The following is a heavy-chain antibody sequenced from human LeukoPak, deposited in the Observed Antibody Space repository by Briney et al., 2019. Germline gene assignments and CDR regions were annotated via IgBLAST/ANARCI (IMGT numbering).Heavy chain of an antibody. J-gene: IGHJ4*02. CDR1: GGSFSSEA. CDR3: GRKAGDCGGGSCYSIDY. CDR2: IIPIFGTA. Sequence: GASVKVSCKAFGGSFSSEAISWVRQAPGQGLEWMAGIIPIFGTANYAQKFQGRVTITTDESTSTAYMEVSSLRSEDTAVYYCGRKAGDCGGGSCYSIDYWGQGTLVTVSS. D-gene: IGHD2-15*01. V-gene: IGHV1-69*05.